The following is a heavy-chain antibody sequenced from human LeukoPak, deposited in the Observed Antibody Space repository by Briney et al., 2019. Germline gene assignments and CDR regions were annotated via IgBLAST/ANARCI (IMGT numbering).Heavy chain of an antibody. J-gene: IGHJ3*02. CDR1: GFTFSSYG. V-gene: IGHV3-30*02. D-gene: IGHD4-17*01. CDR3: AKELPTVIYAFDI. CDR2: IRYDGSNK. Sequence: PGGSLRLSCAASGFTFSSYGMHWVRQAPGKGLEWVAFIRYDGSNKYYADSVKGRFTISRDNSKNTLYLQTNSLRAEDTAVYYCAKELPTVIYAFDIWGQGTMVTVFS.